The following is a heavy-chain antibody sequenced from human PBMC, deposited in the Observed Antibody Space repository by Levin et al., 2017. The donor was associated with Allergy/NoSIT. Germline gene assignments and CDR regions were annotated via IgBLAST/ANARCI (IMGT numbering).Heavy chain of an antibody. J-gene: IGHJ6*02. CDR1: GGSFSGYY. CDR2: INHSGST. Sequence: KASETLSLTCAVYGGSFSGYYWSWIRQPPGKGLEWIGEINHSGSTNYNPSLKSRVTISVDTSKNQFSLKLSSVTAADTAVYYCARGGYCSGGSCYSHFSWYYYGMDVWGQGTTVTVSS. D-gene: IGHD2-15*01. V-gene: IGHV4-34*01. CDR3: ARGGYCSGGSCYSHFSWYYYGMDV.